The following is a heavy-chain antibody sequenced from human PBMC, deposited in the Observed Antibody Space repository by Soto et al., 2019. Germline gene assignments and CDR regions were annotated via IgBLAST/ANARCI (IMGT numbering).Heavy chain of an antibody. Sequence: EASVKVSCKASGYTFTSYGISWVRQAPGQGLEWMGWISAYNGNTNYAQKLQGRVTMTPDTSTSTAYMELRSLRSDDTAVYYCARAYSGSYLGGYYYYGMDVWGQGTTVTVSS. CDR3: ARAYSGSYLGGYYYYGMDV. J-gene: IGHJ6*02. D-gene: IGHD1-26*01. CDR1: GYTFTSYG. CDR2: ISAYNGNT. V-gene: IGHV1-18*01.